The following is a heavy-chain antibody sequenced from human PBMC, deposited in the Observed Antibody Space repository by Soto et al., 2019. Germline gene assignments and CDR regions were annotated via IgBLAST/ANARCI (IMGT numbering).Heavy chain of an antibody. D-gene: IGHD3-9*01. J-gene: IGHJ4*02. CDR2: ISYSGST. CDR1: GGSNSSYY. CDR3: ARARNFLTGHYTGGFYYFDS. Sequence: QVQLQESGPGLVKPAETLSLTCTVSGGSNSSYYWSWIRQPPGKGLEWIGYISYSGSTNYSPSLKSRVTIFVHTSKNQFSLRLNSVTAADTAVYYCARARNFLTGHYTGGFYYFDSWGQGTLVTVSS. V-gene: IGHV4-59*01.